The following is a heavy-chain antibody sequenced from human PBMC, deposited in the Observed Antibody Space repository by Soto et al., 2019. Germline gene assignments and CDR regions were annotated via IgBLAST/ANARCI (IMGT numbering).Heavy chain of an antibody. J-gene: IGHJ4*02. CDR3: ARDWYDSSVESSY. D-gene: IGHD3-22*01. CDR2: ISYDGSNK. Sequence: GGSLRLSCAASGFTFSSYAMHWVRQAPGKGLEWVAVISYDGSNKYYADSVKGRFTISRDNSKNTLYLQMNSLRAEDTAVYYCARDWYDSSVESSYWGQGTLVTVSS. CDR1: GFTFSSYA. V-gene: IGHV3-30-3*01.